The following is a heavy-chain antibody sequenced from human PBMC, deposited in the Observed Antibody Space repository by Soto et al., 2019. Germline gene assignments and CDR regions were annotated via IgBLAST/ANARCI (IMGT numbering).Heavy chain of an antibody. V-gene: IGHV3-23*01. CDR3: AKGYSNNWYEYFDY. J-gene: IGHJ4*02. Sequence: GGSLRLSCAASGLTFSTYAMSWVRQAPGKGLEWVSGISGSGGGDKTYYADSVKGRFTISRDNSKNTLYLQMNSLRAEDTAVYYCAKGYSNNWYEYFDYWGQGTLVTVSS. CDR1: GLTFSTYA. CDR2: ISGSGGGDKT. D-gene: IGHD6-13*01.